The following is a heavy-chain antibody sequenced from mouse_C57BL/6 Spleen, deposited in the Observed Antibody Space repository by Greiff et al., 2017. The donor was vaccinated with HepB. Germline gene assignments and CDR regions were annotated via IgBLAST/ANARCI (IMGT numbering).Heavy chain of an antibody. CDR1: GFSLTSYG. CDR3: ASPSLYDYDQFAY. J-gene: IGHJ3*01. D-gene: IGHD2-4*01. CDR2: IWSGGST. V-gene: IGHV2-2*01. Sequence: VKLMESGPGLVQPSQSLSITCTVSGFSLTSYGVHWVRQSPGKGLEWLGVIWSGGSTDYNAAFISRLSISKDNSKSQVFFIMNSLQADDTAIYYCASPSLYDYDQFAYWGQGTLVTVSA.